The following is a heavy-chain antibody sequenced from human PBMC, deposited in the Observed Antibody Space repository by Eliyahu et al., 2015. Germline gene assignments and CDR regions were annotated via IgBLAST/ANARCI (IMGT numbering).Heavy chain of an antibody. CDR2: IYYSGST. J-gene: IGHJ6*04. Sequence: QVQLQESGPGLLKASGTLSLTCRVPGASINSHYWSWIRQPPGKGLECLGNIYYSGSTNYNPSLKSRLTMSVDRSKNQFSLNLSSVTAADTAVYFCARGSYLYGLDVWGKGTTVTVSS. V-gene: IGHV4-59*11. D-gene: IGHD1-26*01. CDR1: GASINSHY. CDR3: ARGSYLYGLDV.